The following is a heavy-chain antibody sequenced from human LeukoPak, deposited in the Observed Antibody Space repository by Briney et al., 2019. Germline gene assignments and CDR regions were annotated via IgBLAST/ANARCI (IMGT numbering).Heavy chain of an antibody. CDR2: INPSGGST. Sequence: GASVKVSCKASGYTFIAYYMHWVRQAPGQGLEWMGIINPSGGSTSYAQKFQGRVTMTRDMSTSTVYMELSSLRSEDTAVYYCARAHTAVIQTNWFDPWGQGTLVTVSS. J-gene: IGHJ5*02. CDR3: ARAHTAVIQTNWFDP. V-gene: IGHV1-46*01. D-gene: IGHD5-18*01. CDR1: GYTFIAYY.